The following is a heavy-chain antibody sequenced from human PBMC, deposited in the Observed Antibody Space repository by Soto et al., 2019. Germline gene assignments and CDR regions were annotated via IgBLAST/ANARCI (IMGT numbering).Heavy chain of an antibody. V-gene: IGHV3-33*01. Sequence: QVQLVESGGGVVQPGRSLRLSCAASGFTFSSYGMHWVRQAPGKGLEWVAVIWYDGSNKYYADSVKGRFTISRDNSKNTLYLQTNRLRAEDTAVYYCASDTHYYGSGSATLDYWGQGTLVTVSS. J-gene: IGHJ4*02. CDR3: ASDTHYYGSGSATLDY. CDR1: GFTFSSYG. CDR2: IWYDGSNK. D-gene: IGHD3-10*01.